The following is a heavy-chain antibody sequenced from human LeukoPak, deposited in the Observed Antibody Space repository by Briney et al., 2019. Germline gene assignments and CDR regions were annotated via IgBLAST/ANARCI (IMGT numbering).Heavy chain of an antibody. D-gene: IGHD3-22*01. CDR2: IYYSETT. CDR1: GGSFSNYY. J-gene: IGHJ4*02. V-gene: IGHV4-59*01. Sequence: PSETLSLTCAVYGGSFSNYYWSWIRQPPGKGLEWIGFIYYSETTSYNPSLKSRVTISVDTSKNQFSLKLSSVTAADTAVYYCAKYDSSGLDYWGQGTLVTVSS. CDR3: AKYDSSGLDY.